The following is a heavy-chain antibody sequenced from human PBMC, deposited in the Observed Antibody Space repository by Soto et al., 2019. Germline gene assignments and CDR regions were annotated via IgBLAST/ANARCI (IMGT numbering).Heavy chain of an antibody. D-gene: IGHD4-17*01. J-gene: IGHJ3*02. CDR1: GGSISSGGYY. Sequence: QVQLQESGPGLVKPSQTLSLTCTVSGGSISSGGYYWSWIRQHPGKGLEWIGYIYYSGSTYYNPSLKSRVTISVDTSKNQFCLKRSSVTAADTAVYYCARAVSTVTDAFDIWGQGTMVTVSS. CDR2: IYYSGST. V-gene: IGHV4-31*03. CDR3: ARAVSTVTDAFDI.